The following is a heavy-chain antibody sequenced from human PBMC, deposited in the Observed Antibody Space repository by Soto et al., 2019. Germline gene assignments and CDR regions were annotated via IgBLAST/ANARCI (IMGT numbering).Heavy chain of an antibody. Sequence: GGSLRLSCAASGFTFSGSAMHWVRQASGKGLEWVGRIRSKANSYATAYAASVKGRFTISRDDSKNTAYLQMNSLKTEDTAVYYCTSAVRGVMDVWGKGTTVTVSS. CDR2: IRSKANSYAT. CDR3: TSAVRGVMDV. CDR1: GFTFSGSA. V-gene: IGHV3-73*01. D-gene: IGHD3-10*01. J-gene: IGHJ6*04.